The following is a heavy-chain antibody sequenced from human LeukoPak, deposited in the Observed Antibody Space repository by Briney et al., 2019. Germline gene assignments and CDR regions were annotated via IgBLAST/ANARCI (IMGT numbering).Heavy chain of an antibody. V-gene: IGHV4-61*05. CDR3: AILVRGVISADGRRGWFDP. Sequence: SETLSLTCTVSGGSISSSSYYWGWIRQPPGKGLEWIGYIYYSGSPNYNPSLKSRATISVNTSKNQFSLKLTSVTAADTAVYYCAILVRGVISADGRRGWFDPWGQGTLVTVSS. D-gene: IGHD3-10*01. CDR1: GGSISSSSYY. J-gene: IGHJ5*02. CDR2: IYYSGSP.